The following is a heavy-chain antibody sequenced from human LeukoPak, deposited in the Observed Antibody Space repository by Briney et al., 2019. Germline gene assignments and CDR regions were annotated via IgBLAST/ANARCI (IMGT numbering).Heavy chain of an antibody. Sequence: GGSLRLSCAASGFTFSSYSMNWVRQAPGKGLEWVSSISSSSSYIYYADSVKGRFTISRDNAKNSLYLQMHSLRAEDTAVYYCARDEVRGYCSSTGCYGLMYYYYGMDVWGQGTTVTVSS. CDR1: GFTFSSYS. J-gene: IGHJ6*02. D-gene: IGHD2-2*01. CDR3: ARDEVRGYCSSTGCYGLMYYYYGMDV. V-gene: IGHV3-21*01. CDR2: ISSSSSYI.